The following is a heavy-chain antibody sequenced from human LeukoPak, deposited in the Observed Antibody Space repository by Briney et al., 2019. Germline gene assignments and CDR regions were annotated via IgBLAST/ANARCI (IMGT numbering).Heavy chain of an antibody. D-gene: IGHD5-24*01. CDR3: ARGIRLQRGEDYSDY. CDR2: ISRSSSYI. V-gene: IGHV3-21*01. Sequence: SGGSLRLSCAASGFTFSSYSMNWVRQAPGKGLEWVSSISRSSSYIFYADSVKGRFTISRDNAKDSLYLQMNSLRAEDTAVYYCARGIRLQRGEDYSDYWGQGTLVTVSS. CDR1: GFTFSSYS. J-gene: IGHJ4*02.